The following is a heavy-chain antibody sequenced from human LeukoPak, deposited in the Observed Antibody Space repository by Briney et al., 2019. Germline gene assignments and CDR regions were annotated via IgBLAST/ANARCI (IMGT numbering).Heavy chain of an antibody. V-gene: IGHV3-7*02. J-gene: IGHJ4*02. CDR2: IKEDGSVK. CDR3: AVSITMFDY. Sequence: PGGSLRLSCAASGFTFSRYWMSWVRQAPGKGLEWVANIKEDGSVKYHVESVKGRFTISRDNAKNSLYLQMNSLRAEDTAVYYCAVSITMFDYWGQGTLVTVSS. CDR1: GFTFSRYW. D-gene: IGHD3-10*01.